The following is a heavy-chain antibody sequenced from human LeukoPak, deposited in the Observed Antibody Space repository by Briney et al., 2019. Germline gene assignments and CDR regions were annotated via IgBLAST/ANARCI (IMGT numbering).Heavy chain of an antibody. CDR2: IGTAGDT. V-gene: IGHV3-13*01. J-gene: IGHJ6*02. D-gene: IGHD6-19*01. Sequence: GGSLRLSCAASGFTFSSYDMHWVRQATGKGLEWVSAIGTAGDTYYPGSVKGRFTISRENAKNSLYLQMNSLKTEDTAVYYCTRLNSDWYVRYYGMDVWGQGTTVTVSS. CDR1: GFTFSSYD. CDR3: TRLNSDWYVRYYGMDV.